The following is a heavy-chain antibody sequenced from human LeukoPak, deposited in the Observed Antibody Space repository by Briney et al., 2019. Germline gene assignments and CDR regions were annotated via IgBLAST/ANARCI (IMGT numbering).Heavy chain of an antibody. J-gene: IGHJ5*02. Sequence: GESLKISCKGSGYSFTSYWIGWVRQMPGKGLEWMGIIYPGDSDTRYSPSFQGQVTISADKSISTAYLQWSSLKASDTAMYYCARVRFLEWLLPNWFDPWGQGTLVTVSS. CDR3: ARVRFLEWLLPNWFDP. CDR2: IYPGDSDT. V-gene: IGHV5-51*01. D-gene: IGHD3-3*01. CDR1: GYSFTSYW.